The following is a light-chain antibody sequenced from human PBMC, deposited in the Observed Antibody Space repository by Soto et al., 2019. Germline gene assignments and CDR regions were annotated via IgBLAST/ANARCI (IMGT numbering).Light chain of an antibody. J-gene: IGKJ1*01. V-gene: IGKV1-39*01. Sequence: DIQMTQSPSSLSASVGDRVTITCRASQSISSYLNRYQQKPGKAPKLLIYAASSLQSGVPSRFSGSGSGTDFTLTISRLQPEDFATYYCQQSYSTLTWTFGQGTKVEIK. CDR3: QQSYSTLTWT. CDR2: AAS. CDR1: QSISSY.